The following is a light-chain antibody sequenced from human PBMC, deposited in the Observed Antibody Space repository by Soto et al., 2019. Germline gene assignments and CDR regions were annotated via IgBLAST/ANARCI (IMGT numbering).Light chain of an antibody. V-gene: IGKV1-8*01. CDR1: QGISSY. CDR3: QQYYSYPRT. J-gene: IGKJ3*01. Sequence: IRMTQSPSSFSASTGDRVTITCRASQGISSYLAWYQQKPGKAPKLLIYAASTLQSGVPSRFSGSASGTDVTLTISCLQSEDFATYYCQQYYSYPRTFGPGTKVDIK. CDR2: AAS.